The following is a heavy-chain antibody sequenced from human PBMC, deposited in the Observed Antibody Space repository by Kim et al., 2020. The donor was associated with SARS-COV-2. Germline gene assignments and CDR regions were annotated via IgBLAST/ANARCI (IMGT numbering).Heavy chain of an antibody. CDR2: ISASSDSL. D-gene: IGHD6-19*01. CDR3: AKRDSSTSHFAMDD. Sequence: GGSLRLSCAASGFIFSNYAMSWVRQAPGEGLECIGAISASSDSLYSVDSVKGRFTISRDNTKNTLYLQMNSLRGEDTAVYYCAKRDSSTSHFAMDDWGRG. V-gene: IGHV3-23*01. J-gene: IGHJ6*02. CDR1: GFIFSNYA.